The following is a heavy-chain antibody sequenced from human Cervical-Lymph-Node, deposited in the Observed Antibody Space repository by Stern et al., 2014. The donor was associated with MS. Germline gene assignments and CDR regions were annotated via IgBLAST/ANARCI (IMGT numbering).Heavy chain of an antibody. D-gene: IGHD7-27*01. V-gene: IGHV1-18*01. J-gene: IGHJ4*02. CDR3: ARAGHWGSYFDY. CDR1: GYTFTSSA. Sequence: QVQLVQSGAEVTKPGASVKVSCKASGYTFTSSAINWVRQAPGQGLEWIGWISPYPGNTDYAQKLQGRVTRTTATSTRPAYMELRSLRSDDTAVYYCARAGHWGSYFDYWGQGTLVTVSS. CDR2: ISPYPGNT.